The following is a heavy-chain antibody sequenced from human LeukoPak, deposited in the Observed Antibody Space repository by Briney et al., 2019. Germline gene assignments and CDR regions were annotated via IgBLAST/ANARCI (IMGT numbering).Heavy chain of an antibody. D-gene: IGHD6-13*01. V-gene: IGHV4-39*07. CDR2: IYYSGST. Sequence: SETLSLTCTVSGGSIGTSNYYWGWLRQPPGKGLEWIGTIYYSGSTFYNPSLKTRVTISLDTSKNQFSLKLSSVTAADTAVYYCARTIAPAGTSPLQHWGQGTLVTVSS. CDR3: ARTIAPAGTSPLQH. CDR1: GGSIGTSNYY. J-gene: IGHJ1*01.